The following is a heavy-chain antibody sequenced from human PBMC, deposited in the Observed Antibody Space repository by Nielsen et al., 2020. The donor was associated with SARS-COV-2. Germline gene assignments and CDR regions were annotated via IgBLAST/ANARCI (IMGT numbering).Heavy chain of an antibody. CDR2: MNPNSGNT. V-gene: IGHV1-8*02. CDR1: GGTFSSYA. D-gene: IGHD3-22*01. J-gene: IGHJ5*02. Sequence: ASVKVSCKASGGTFSSYAISWMRQATGQGLEWMGWMNPNSGNTGYAQKFQGRVTMTRNTSISTAYMELSSLRSEDTAVYYCARSYYYDSSGYYGPWGQGTLVTVSS. CDR3: ARSYYYDSSGYYGP.